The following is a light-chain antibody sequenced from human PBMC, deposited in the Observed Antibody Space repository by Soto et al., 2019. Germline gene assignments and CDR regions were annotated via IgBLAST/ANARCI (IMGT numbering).Light chain of an antibody. V-gene: IGKV1-5*03. CDR3: QQANSFPIT. CDR1: QTISSW. J-gene: IGKJ5*01. CDR2: KAS. Sequence: DIQMTQSPSTLSGSVGDRVTITCRASQTISSWLARYQQKPGKAPKLLIYKASTLKSGVPSRFSGSGSGTEFTLTISSLQPDDFATYYCQQANSFPITFGQGTRLEIK.